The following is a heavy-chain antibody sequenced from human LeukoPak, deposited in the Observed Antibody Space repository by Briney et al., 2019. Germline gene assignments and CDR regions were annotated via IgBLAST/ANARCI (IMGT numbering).Heavy chain of an antibody. J-gene: IGHJ4*02. Sequence: GRSLRLSCAASEFTFSSHGMHWVRQAPGKGLEWVAVIWYDGSNKYYADSVKGRFTISRDNSKNTLYLQMNSLRAEDTAVYYCAKNERWGYYYGSSLFDYWGQGTLVTVSS. CDR2: IWYDGSNK. CDR1: EFTFSSHG. V-gene: IGHV3-33*06. CDR3: AKNERWGYYYGSSLFDY. D-gene: IGHD3-10*01.